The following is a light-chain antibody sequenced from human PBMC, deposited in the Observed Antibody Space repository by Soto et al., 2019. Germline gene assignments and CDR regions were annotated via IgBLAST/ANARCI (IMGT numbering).Light chain of an antibody. Sequence: DIQMTQSPSSLSASVGDRVTISCRARQSISNYLNWYQQKPGKAPKLLIYAASSLQSGVPSRFSGSGSGTDFTLTISSPQPEDFATYYCQQSYSTPYTFAQGTKVDI. V-gene: IGKV1-39*01. CDR3: QQSYSTPYT. CDR2: AAS. J-gene: IGKJ2*01. CDR1: QSISNY.